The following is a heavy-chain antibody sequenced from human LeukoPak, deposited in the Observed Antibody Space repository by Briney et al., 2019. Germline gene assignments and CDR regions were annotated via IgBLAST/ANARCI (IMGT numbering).Heavy chain of an antibody. CDR3: ARVNINNWHSCDY. CDR1: GGSISSNNW. D-gene: IGHD1-1*01. J-gene: IGHJ4*02. V-gene: IGHV4-4*02. Sequence: SETLSLTCAVSGGSISSNNWWGWVRQPPGKGLEWIGEIYHSGSPNYNPSLKSRVTISVDKSRNHSSLNLSSVTAADTAVYYCARVNINNWHSCDYWGQGTLVTVSS. CDR2: IYHSGSP.